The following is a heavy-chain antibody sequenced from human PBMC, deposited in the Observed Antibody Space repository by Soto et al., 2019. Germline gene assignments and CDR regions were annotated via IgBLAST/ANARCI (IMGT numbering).Heavy chain of an antibody. J-gene: IGHJ4*02. CDR2: ISAYNGNT. CDR3: ARDPLNYYDSSGSNFDY. D-gene: IGHD3-22*01. CDR1: GYTFTSYG. Sequence: ASVKVSCKASGYTFTSYGISWVQQAPGQGLEWMGWISAYNGNTNYAQKLQGRVTMTTDTSTSTAYMELRSLRSDDTAVYYCARDPLNYYDSSGSNFDYWGQGTLVTVSS. V-gene: IGHV1-18*04.